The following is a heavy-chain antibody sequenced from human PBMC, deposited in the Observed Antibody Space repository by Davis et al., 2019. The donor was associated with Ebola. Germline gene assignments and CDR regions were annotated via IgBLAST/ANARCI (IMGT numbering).Heavy chain of an antibody. V-gene: IGHV3-30*18. J-gene: IGHJ4*02. CDR2: ISYDGSNK. D-gene: IGHD6-13*01. CDR3: AKGQEPGYSSSWYDY. Sequence: GESLKISCAASGFTFSSYGMHWVRQAPGKGLEWVAVISYDGSNKYYADSVKGRFTISRDNSKNTLYLQMNSLRAEDTAVYYCAKGQEPGYSSSWYDYWGQGTLVTVSS. CDR1: GFTFSSYG.